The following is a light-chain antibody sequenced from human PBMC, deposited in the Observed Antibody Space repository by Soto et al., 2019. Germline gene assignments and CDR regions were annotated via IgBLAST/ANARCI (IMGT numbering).Light chain of an antibody. V-gene: IGKV3-15*01. CDR1: QSVSSN. CDR3: QHREA. Sequence: EIVMTQSPATLSVSPGERATLSCRASQSVSSNLAWYQQKPGQAPRLLIYGASTRATGIPARFSGSGSGTEFTITISSLQSEDFSVYYCQHREAFGQGTKVEIK. J-gene: IGKJ1*01. CDR2: GAS.